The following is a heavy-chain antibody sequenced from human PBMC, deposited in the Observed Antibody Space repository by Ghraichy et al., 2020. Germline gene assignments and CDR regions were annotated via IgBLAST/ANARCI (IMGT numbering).Heavy chain of an antibody. CDR3: ARDVSSSSKQGVFDI. J-gene: IGHJ3*02. Sequence: SETLSLTCTVSGDSVSSGSYYWSWIRQPPGKGLEWIENTYYSGSTNYNPSLKSRVTISVDTSKNQFSLKLSSVTAADTAMYYCARDVSSSSKQGVFDIWGQGTMVTVSS. CDR2: TYYSGST. D-gene: IGHD6-6*01. V-gene: IGHV4-61*01. CDR1: GDSVSSGSYY.